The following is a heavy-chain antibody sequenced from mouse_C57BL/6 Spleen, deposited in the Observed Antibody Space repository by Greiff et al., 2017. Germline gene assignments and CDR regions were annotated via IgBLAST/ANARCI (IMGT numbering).Heavy chain of an antibody. V-gene: IGHV3-6*01. J-gene: IGHJ4*01. D-gene: IGHD2-1*01. CDR1: GYSITSGYY. Sequence: VQLQQSGPGLVKPSQSLSLTCSVTGYSITSGYYWNWIRQFPGNKLEWMGYISYDGSNNYNPSLHNRISITRDTSKNQFFLKLNSVTTEDTATYYCAIDHYGNSYYYSMDYWGQGTSVTVSS. CDR2: ISYDGSN. CDR3: AIDHYGNSYYYSMDY.